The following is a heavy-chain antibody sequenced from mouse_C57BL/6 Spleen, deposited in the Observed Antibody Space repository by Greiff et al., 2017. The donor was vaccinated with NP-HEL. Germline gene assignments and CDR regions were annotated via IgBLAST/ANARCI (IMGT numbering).Heavy chain of an antibody. CDR3: ANYDGYFGGFAY. D-gene: IGHD2-3*01. CDR1: GYSFTDYN. V-gene: IGHV1-39*01. Sequence: EVKLKESGPELVKPGASVKISCKASGYSFTDYNMNWVKQSNGKSLEWIGVINPNYGTTSYNQKFKGKATLTVDQSSSTAYMQLNSLTSEDSAVYYCANYDGYFGGFAYWGQGTLVTVSA. CDR2: INPNYGTT. J-gene: IGHJ3*01.